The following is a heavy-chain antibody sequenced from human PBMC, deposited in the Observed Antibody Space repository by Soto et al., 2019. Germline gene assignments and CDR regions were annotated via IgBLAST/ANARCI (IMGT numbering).Heavy chain of an antibody. Sequence: GGSLRLSCAASGFTFSSYAMSWVRQAPGKGLEWVSAISGSGGSTYYADSVKGRFTISRDNSKNTLYLQMNSLRAEDTAVYYCAKDPAPEYYYDSSGTFDYWGQGTLVTVSS. CDR2: ISGSGGST. D-gene: IGHD3-22*01. V-gene: IGHV3-23*01. CDR3: AKDPAPEYYYDSSGTFDY. J-gene: IGHJ4*02. CDR1: GFTFSSYA.